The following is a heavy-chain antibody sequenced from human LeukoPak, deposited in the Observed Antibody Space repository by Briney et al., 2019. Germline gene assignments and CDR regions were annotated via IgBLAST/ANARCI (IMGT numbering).Heavy chain of an antibody. J-gene: IGHJ5*02. D-gene: IGHD1-26*01. CDR1: GYTFTGYG. CDR2: ISAYNGNR. CDR3: ARDNSVGDNAWWFDP. V-gene: IGHV1-18*01. Sequence: ASVKVSCKASGYTFTGYGFSWVRQAPGQGLEWMGWISAYNGNRNYAQKLQGRVTMTRDMSTSTDYMELSSLRSEDTAIYYCARDNSVGDNAWWFDPWGQGTLVTVSS.